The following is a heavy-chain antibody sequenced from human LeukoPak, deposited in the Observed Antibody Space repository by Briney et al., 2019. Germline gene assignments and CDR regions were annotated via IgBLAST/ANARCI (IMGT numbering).Heavy chain of an antibody. D-gene: IGHD3-3*01. CDR1: GGSISIANYF. Sequence: SETLSLTCTVSGGSISIANYFWGWIRQPPGKGLEWIGSTHYDGSTYYNPSLKSRVTISRDTSKDQFSLRLSSVTAADTAVYYCARRSSGRPVDYWGQGTLVTVSS. J-gene: IGHJ4*02. CDR3: ARRSSGRPVDY. V-gene: IGHV4-39*07. CDR2: THYDGST.